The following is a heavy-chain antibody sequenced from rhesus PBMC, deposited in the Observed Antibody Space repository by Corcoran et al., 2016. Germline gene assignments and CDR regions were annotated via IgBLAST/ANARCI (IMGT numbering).Heavy chain of an antibody. J-gene: IGHJ2*01. CDR3: ASVVYASWYFDL. Sequence: QLQLQESGPGLVKPSETLSVTCAVSGGSISSSYWSWIRQAPGKGLEWIGYIYGSGSSTNYNPSLKSRVTLSVDTSKNQLSLKLSSVTAADTAVYYGASVVYASWYFDLWGPGTPITISS. CDR2: IYGSGSST. D-gene: IGHD2-39*01. V-gene: IGHV4-169*02. CDR1: GGSISSSY.